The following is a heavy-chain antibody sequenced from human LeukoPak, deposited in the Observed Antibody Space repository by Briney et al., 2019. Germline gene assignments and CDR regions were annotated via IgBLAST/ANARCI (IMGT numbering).Heavy chain of an antibody. D-gene: IGHD2-15*01. Sequence: SVKVSCKASGGTFSSYAISWVRQAPGQGLEWMGRIIPILGIANYAQKFQGRVTITADKSTSTAYMELSSLRSEDTAVYYCARVVVSSYGMDVWGQGTTVTVSS. CDR2: IIPILGIA. V-gene: IGHV1-69*04. CDR3: ARVVVSSYGMDV. CDR1: GGTFSSYA. J-gene: IGHJ6*02.